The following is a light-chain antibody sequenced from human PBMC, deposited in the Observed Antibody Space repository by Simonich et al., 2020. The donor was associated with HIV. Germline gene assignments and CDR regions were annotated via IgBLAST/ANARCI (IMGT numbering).Light chain of an antibody. CDR3: QQYYNTLFT. CDR2: AAS. CDR1: QDISDL. J-gene: IGKJ3*01. Sequence: DIQMTQSPSSLSASVGDRVTITCQASQDISDLLNWYQQKPGKAPKLLLYAASRLESGVPSRFSGSGSGTDYTLTISSLQPEDFATYYCQQYYNTLFTFGPGTKVDIK. V-gene: IGKV1-NL1*01.